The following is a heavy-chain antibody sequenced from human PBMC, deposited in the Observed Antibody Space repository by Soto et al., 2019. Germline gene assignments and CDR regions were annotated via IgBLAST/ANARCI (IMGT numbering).Heavy chain of an antibody. CDR1: GFTFSTYA. CDR3: AKGIVVATTSVHY. J-gene: IGHJ4*02. Sequence: EVQLFQSGGGLVQPGGSLRLSCAASGFTFSTYAMSWVRQAPGKGLEWVSAISGSGGNTYYADSVKGRFTISRDNSKNNRYLQMSSLRAEATAIYYCAKGIVVATTSVHYWGQGALVAVSS. CDR2: ISGSGGNT. V-gene: IGHV3-23*01. D-gene: IGHD1-26*01.